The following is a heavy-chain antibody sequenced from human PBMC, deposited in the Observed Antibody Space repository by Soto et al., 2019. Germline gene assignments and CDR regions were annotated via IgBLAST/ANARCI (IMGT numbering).Heavy chain of an antibody. J-gene: IGHJ4*02. Sequence: ASVKVSCKASGNSFTIYYMHWVRQAPGQGLEWMGIINPSGGRTTYAQKFQGRVTMTRDTSTSTFHMELSSLTSEDTAVYYCAGLYHYDSSGYYDYWGQGTLVTVSS. V-gene: IGHV1-46*01. CDR3: AGLYHYDSSGYYDY. CDR1: GNSFTIYY. D-gene: IGHD3-22*01. CDR2: INPSGGRT.